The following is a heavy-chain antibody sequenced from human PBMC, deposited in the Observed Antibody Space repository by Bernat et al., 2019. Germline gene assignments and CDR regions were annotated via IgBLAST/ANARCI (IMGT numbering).Heavy chain of an antibody. CDR2: IYWDDDK. V-gene: IGHV2-5*02. Sequence: QITLKESGPTLVKPTQTLTLTCTFSGFSLSTGGMGVGWIRQPPGKALEWLALIYWDDDKCYSPSLRNRLTITKDTSKNQVVLIMTNMDPVDTATYYCVHGIRAARRTYYFDYWGQRILVTVSS. D-gene: IGHD6-6*01. J-gene: IGHJ4*02. CDR3: VHGIRAARRTYYFDY. CDR1: GFSLSTGGMG.